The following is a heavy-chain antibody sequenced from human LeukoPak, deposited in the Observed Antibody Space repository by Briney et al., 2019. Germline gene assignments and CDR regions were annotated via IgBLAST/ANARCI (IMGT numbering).Heavy chain of an antibody. Sequence: ASVKVSCKASGCTFSSYAMSWVRQAPGQGLEWMGWIIPIFGITNYAQKFQGRVTITTDKSTSTAYMELSSLRSEDTAVYCCGRGGLGLYAFDIWGQGTMVTVPS. CDR3: GRGGLGLYAFDI. CDR2: IIPIFGIT. V-gene: IGHV1-69*10. D-gene: IGHD3-16*01. J-gene: IGHJ3*02. CDR1: GCTFSSYA.